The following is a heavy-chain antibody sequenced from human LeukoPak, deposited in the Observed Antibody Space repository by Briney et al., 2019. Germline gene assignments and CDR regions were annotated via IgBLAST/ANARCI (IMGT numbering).Heavy chain of an antibody. Sequence: GGSLRLSCAASGFTFSSYSMNWDRQAPGKGLEWVSRINSDGSSTSYADSVKGRFTISRDNAKNTLYLQMNSLRAEDTAVYYCARGSTVDYDVYFDYWGQGTLVTVSS. D-gene: IGHD4-17*01. CDR3: ARGSTVDYDVYFDY. CDR2: INSDGSST. V-gene: IGHV3-74*01. CDR1: GFTFSSYS. J-gene: IGHJ4*02.